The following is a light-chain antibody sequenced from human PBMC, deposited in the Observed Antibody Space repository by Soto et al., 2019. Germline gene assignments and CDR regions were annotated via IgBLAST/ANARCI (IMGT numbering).Light chain of an antibody. CDR1: GGSIANNY. CDR3: HSYDSSAHWV. Sequence: NFMLTQPHSVSESPGKTVTISCTRSGGSIANNYVQWYQQRPGSAPTPVIFQDNERPSGVPDRFSGSIDSSSNSASLTISGLRTEDEADYYCHSYDSSAHWVFGGGTNVTV. J-gene: IGLJ3*02. CDR2: QDN. V-gene: IGLV6-57*04.